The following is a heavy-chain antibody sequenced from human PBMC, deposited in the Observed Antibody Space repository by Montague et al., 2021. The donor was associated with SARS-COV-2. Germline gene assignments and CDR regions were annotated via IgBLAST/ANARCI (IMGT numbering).Heavy chain of an antibody. D-gene: IGHD6-19*01. J-gene: IGHJ4*02. CDR2: IYYRGST. CDR3: ATQEDPSGWIPGPFDF. V-gene: IGHV4-39*01. Sequence: SETLSLTCTVSGGSISSSSYYWAWIRQPPGKGLEWIGSIYYRGSTYYNSSLKSRVFISVDTSKNQLSLTLTSVTAADTAVYYCATQEDPSGWIPGPFDFRGQGTMLSVSS. CDR1: GGSISSSSYY.